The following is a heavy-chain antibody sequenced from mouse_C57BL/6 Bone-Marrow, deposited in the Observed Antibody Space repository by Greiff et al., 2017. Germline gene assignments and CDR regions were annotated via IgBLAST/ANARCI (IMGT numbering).Heavy chain of an antibody. CDR2: IYPRSGNT. Sequence: QVQLKESGAELARPGASVKLSCKASGYTFTSYGISWVKQRTGPGLEWIGEIYPRSGNTYYNEKFKGKATLTADKSSSTAYMELRSLTSEDSAVYLCTRSERGKNGHWGQSNHLTGSS. CDR1: GYTFTSYG. V-gene: IGHV1-81*01. J-gene: IGHJ2*01. CDR3: TRSERGKNGH.